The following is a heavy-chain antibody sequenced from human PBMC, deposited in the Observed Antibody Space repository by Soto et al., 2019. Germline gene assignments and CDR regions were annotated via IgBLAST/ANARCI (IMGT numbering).Heavy chain of an antibody. D-gene: IGHD2-2*01. J-gene: IGHJ6*02. CDR1: GGSIRSKSFY. CDR2: VYYSGTA. V-gene: IGHV4-39*07. Sequence: PSETLSLTCTVSGGSIRSKSFYWGWFRQPPGKALEWIASVYYSGTAYYNPSLESRVTISVDTSKNQFSLNLTSVTAADTAVYYCARVRMDCSSARCSYYYYGMDVWGQGTMVTVSS. CDR3: ARVRMDCSSARCSYYYYGMDV.